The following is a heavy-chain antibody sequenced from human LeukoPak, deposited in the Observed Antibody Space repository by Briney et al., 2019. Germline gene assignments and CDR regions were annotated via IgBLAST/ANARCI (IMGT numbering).Heavy chain of an antibody. CDR2: IYYSGST. CDR1: GGSISSYY. V-gene: IGHV4-59*01. Sequence: PSETLSLTCTVSGGSISSYYWSWIRQPPGKGLEWIGYIYYSGSTNYNPSLKSRVTISVDTSKNQFSLKLSSVTAADTAVYYCTTDPTYYYDSSGYPFDYWGQGTLVTVSS. D-gene: IGHD3-22*01. J-gene: IGHJ4*02. CDR3: TTDPTYYYDSSGYPFDY.